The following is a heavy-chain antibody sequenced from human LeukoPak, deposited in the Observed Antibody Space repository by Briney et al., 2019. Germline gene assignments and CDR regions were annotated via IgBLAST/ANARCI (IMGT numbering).Heavy chain of an antibody. CDR3: ARVGSGALNDAFDI. CDR1: GFTFSSYA. Sequence: PGGSLRLSCAASGFTFSSYAMHWVRQAPGKGLVWVSRINTDGSSTSYADSVKGRFTISRDNAKNTLYLQMNSLRAEDTAVYYCARVGSGALNDAFDIWGQGTMVTVSS. V-gene: IGHV3-74*01. D-gene: IGHD6-19*01. J-gene: IGHJ3*02. CDR2: INTDGSST.